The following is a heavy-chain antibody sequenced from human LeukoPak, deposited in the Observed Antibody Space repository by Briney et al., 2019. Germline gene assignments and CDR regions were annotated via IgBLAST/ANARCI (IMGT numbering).Heavy chain of an antibody. CDR1: GGSISSYY. CDR3: ASAGNPHYFDF. V-gene: IGHV4-4*09. CDR2: IYTSGST. J-gene: IGHJ4*02. Sequence: SETLSLTCTVSGGSISSYYWSWIRQPPGKGLEWIGYIYTSGSTNYNPSLKSRVAISIDTSKNQFSLTLNSVTAADAAVYYCASAGNPHYFDFWGLGPLITVSS.